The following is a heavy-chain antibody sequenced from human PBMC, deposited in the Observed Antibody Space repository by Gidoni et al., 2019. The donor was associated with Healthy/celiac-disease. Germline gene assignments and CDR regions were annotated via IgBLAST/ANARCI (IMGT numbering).Heavy chain of an antibody. D-gene: IGHD6-13*01. J-gene: IGHJ4*02. CDR2: ISSASTYI. Sequence: EVQLVESGGGLVTPGGSLRLSCAASELTFSSYSMNWVRQAPGKRNEWVSTISSASTYIYYADTMKDQFTISRDHEKNTLYLQKNGLRDGDTAVYYCAGGPAATYYWGQGTLVTVSS. CDR1: ELTFSSYS. CDR3: AGGPAATYY. V-gene: IGHV3-21*01.